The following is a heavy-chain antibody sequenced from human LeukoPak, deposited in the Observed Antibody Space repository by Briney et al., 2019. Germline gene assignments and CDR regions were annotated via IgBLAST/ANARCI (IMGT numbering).Heavy chain of an antibody. CDR1: GFTFGDYA. J-gene: IGHJ4*02. CDR3: SRGRSGTVTSA. Sequence: PGGSLRLTCTASGFTFGDYAMHWFRQAPGKGLEWVGFISSKAYGGTPEYAAPVKGRFTISRDDSKSIAYLQMNSLKTEDTAVYYCSRGRSGTVTSAWGQGTLVTVSS. D-gene: IGHD4-17*01. V-gene: IGHV3-49*03. CDR2: ISSKAYGGTP.